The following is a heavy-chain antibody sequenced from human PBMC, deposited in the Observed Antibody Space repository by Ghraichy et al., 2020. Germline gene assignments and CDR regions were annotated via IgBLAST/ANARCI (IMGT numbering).Heavy chain of an antibody. J-gene: IGHJ4*02. Sequence: GGSLRLSCAASGFTFSTYWMTWVRQAPGKGLEWVATIKEDGSKQRYVDSVKGRFTISRDNAKNSLYLQMNSLRVEDTAVYYCTKSLLSANSVNYWGQGTLVTVSS. D-gene: IGHD3-9*01. CDR3: TKSLLSANSVNY. V-gene: IGHV3-7*01. CDR1: GFTFSTYW. CDR2: IKEDGSKQ.